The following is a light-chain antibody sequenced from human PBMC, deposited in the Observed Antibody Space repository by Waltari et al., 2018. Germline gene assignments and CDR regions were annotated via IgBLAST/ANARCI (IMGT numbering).Light chain of an antibody. Sequence: DIQMTQSPSTLSASVGDRVTITCRASQSIRTFLNWYQQRPGKAPELLILTASTLQPGVPSRFSGGRSETDFTLTISSLQPEDFATFYCQQSYSTPFTFGPGTKVHIK. CDR1: QSIRTF. V-gene: IGKV1-39*01. J-gene: IGKJ3*01. CDR2: TAS. CDR3: QQSYSTPFT.